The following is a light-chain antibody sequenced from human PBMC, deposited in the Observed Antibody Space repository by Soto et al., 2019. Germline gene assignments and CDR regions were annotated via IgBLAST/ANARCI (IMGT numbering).Light chain of an antibody. CDR3: QQYNNWPPIGPL. CDR1: QSVSSN. V-gene: IGKV3-15*01. J-gene: IGKJ2*01. Sequence: EIVMTQSPATLSVSPGERATLSCRASQSVSSNLAWYQQKPDQAPRLLIYGASTRATGIPARFSGSGSGTEFTLTISSLQSEDFAVYYCQQYNNWPPIGPLFGQGTKLEIK. CDR2: GAS.